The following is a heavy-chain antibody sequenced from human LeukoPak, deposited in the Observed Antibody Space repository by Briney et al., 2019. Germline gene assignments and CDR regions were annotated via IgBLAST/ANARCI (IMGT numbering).Heavy chain of an antibody. CDR3: ARGQGEQQLAYFDY. Sequence: GGSLRLSCAASGFTFSSYGMHWVRQAPGKGLEWVAVISYDGSNKYYADSVKGRFTISRDNSKNTLYLQMNSLRAEDTAVYYCARGQGEQQLAYFDYWGQGTLVTVSS. CDR2: ISYDGSNK. J-gene: IGHJ4*02. D-gene: IGHD6-13*01. CDR1: GFTFSSYG. V-gene: IGHV3-30*19.